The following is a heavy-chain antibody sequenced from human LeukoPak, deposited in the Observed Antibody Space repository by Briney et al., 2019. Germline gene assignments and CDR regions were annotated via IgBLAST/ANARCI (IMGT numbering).Heavy chain of an antibody. J-gene: IGHJ4*02. D-gene: IGHD3-22*01. V-gene: IGHV4-59*12. CDR3: ARDIRGYSDY. CDR2: IYYSGTT. Sequence: PSETLSLTCTVSGGSISSYYWSWIRQPPGKGLEWIGYIYYSGTTNYNPSLKSRVTISVDRFKNQFSLKLSSVTAADTAVYYCARDIRGYSDYWGQGTLVTVSS. CDR1: GGSISSYY.